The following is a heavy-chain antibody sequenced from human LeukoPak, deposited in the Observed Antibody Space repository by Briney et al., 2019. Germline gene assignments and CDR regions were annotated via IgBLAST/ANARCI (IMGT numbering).Heavy chain of an antibody. V-gene: IGHV3-23*01. D-gene: IGHD6-13*01. Sequence: GGSLRLSCAASGFTFSSYAMSWVRQAPGKWLEWVSAISGNGRTTYYAESVKGRFTISRDNSKNTLYLQMNSLRAEDTAVYYCAKEGYSSSWNADFDYWGQGTLVTVSS. CDR2: ISGNGRTT. J-gene: IGHJ4*02. CDR3: AKEGYSSSWNADFDY. CDR1: GFTFSSYA.